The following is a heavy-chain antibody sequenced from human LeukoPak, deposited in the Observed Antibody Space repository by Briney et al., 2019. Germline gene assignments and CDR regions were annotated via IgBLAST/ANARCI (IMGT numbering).Heavy chain of an antibody. J-gene: IGHJ4*02. V-gene: IGHV3-33*01. CDR1: GFTFSSYG. CDR2: IWYDGSNK. Sequence: GGSLRLSCAASGFTFSSYGMHWVRQAPGKGLEWVAVIWYDGSNKYYADSVKGRFTISRDNSKNTLYLQMNSLRAEDTAVHYCARGGIQLWLRAPLDYWGQGTLVTASS. CDR3: ARGGIQLWLRAPLDY. D-gene: IGHD5-18*01.